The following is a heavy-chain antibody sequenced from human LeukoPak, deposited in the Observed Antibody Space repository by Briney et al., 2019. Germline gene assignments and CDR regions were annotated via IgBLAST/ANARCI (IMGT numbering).Heavy chain of an antibody. V-gene: IGHV3-48*02. J-gene: IGHJ4*02. CDR2: ISTSSGTI. CDR1: GFTISLHW. CDR3: ARERPVGATPFDF. Sequence: GGSLRLSCAASGFTISLHWMSWVRQAPGKGLEWVSYISTSSGTINYADSVKGRFTISRDNAKNSLYLQMNSLREEDTAVYFCARERPVGATPFDFWGQGTLVTVSS. D-gene: IGHD1-26*01.